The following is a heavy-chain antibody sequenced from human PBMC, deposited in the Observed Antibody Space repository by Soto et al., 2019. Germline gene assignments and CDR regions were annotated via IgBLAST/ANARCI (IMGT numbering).Heavy chain of an antibody. J-gene: IGHJ4*02. CDR1: GFTFNDNY. CDR3: ARGSYSSSWFFDH. Sequence: QVQLVESGGGLVKPGGSLRLSCAASGFTFNDNYMSWIRRAPGKGLEWVSYISSSGSTKYYADSVKGRFTISRDSAKDSVFLQLNSLRVEDTAVYFCARGSYSSSWFFDHGAQGTLVTVSS. CDR2: ISSSGSTK. V-gene: IGHV3-11*01. D-gene: IGHD6-13*01.